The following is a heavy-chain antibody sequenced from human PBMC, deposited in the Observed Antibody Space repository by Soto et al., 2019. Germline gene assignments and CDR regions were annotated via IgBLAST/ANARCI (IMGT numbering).Heavy chain of an antibody. CDR1: GYIFTDYH. Sequence: QVQLVQSGAEVKKPGASVKVSCKASGYIFTDYHIHWVRQAPGQGLEFMGWINTDNGGAGSAQQFQGRVTVSRDTSLTTVYLELSNLRSDDTAVYFCAKERGSNSLHPSSNWFDTWGQGTLITVSS. CDR2: INTDNGGA. CDR3: AKERGSNSLHPSSNWFDT. J-gene: IGHJ5*02. D-gene: IGHD6-13*01. V-gene: IGHV1-2*02.